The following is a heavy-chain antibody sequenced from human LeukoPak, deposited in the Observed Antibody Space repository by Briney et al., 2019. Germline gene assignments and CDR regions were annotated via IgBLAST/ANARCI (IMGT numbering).Heavy chain of an antibody. CDR1: GFTFSSYS. J-gene: IGHJ6*02. V-gene: IGHV3-48*01. CDR2: ISSSSSTI. CDR3: AFDSGSYYGMDV. D-gene: IGHD1-26*01. Sequence: GGSLRLSCAASGFTFSSYSMNWVRQAPGKGLEWVSYISSSSSTIYYADSVKGRLTISRDNAKNSLYLQMNSLRAEDTAVYYCAFDSGSYYGMDVWGQGTTVTVSS.